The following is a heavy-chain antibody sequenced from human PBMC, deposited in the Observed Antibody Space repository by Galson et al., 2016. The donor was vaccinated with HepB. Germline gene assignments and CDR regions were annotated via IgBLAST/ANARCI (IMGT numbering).Heavy chain of an antibody. CDR2: IYSDGST. J-gene: IGHJ4*02. CDR3: TCGRSPGAY. Sequence: SLRLSCAVSGLTVSNNYMSWVHQAPGKGLGWVSVIYSDGSTYYADSVKGRFTISRDNSKNTVYLQMNSLRAEDTAVYFCTCGRSPGAYWGQGTLVTVSS. V-gene: IGHV3-53*01. D-gene: IGHD3-16*02. CDR1: GLTVSNNY.